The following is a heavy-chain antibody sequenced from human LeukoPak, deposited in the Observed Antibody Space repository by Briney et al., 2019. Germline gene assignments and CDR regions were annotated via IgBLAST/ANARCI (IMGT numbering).Heavy chain of an antibody. CDR1: GYTFTSYD. D-gene: IGHD3-10*01. CDR2: MNPNSGNT. V-gene: IGHV1-8*01. Sequence: ASVKVSCKASGYTFTSYDINWVRQATGQGLEWMGWMNPNSGNTGYAQKFQGRVTMTRNTSISTAYMELSSLRSEDTAVYYCARQGRNYYGSGSYYDVRSSNWFDPWGQGTLVTVSS. J-gene: IGHJ5*02. CDR3: ARQGRNYYGSGSYYDVRSSNWFDP.